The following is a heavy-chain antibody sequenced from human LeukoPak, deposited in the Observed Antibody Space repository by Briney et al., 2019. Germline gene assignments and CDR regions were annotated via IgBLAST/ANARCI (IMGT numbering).Heavy chain of an antibody. V-gene: IGHV1-46*01. CDR2: INPSGSST. CDR3: ARVVYYDSSGYYFDY. D-gene: IGHD3-22*01. Sequence: GASVKVSCKASGYTFTSYYMHWVRQAPGQGLEWMGLINPSGSSTSYAQKFQGRLSLTRDMSTSTDYMELSSLRAEDTAVYYCARVVYYDSSGYYFDYWGQGTLVTVSS. J-gene: IGHJ4*02. CDR1: GYTFTSYY.